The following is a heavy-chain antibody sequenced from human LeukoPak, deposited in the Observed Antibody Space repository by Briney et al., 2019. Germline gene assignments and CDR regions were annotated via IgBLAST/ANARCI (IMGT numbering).Heavy chain of an antibody. D-gene: IGHD3-22*01. Sequence: SETLSLTCAVYGGSFSGYYWSWIRQPPGKGLEWIGEINHSGSTNYNPSLKSRVTISVDTSKNQFSLKLSSVTAADTAVYYCARGLYDSSGYYYPIFDYWGQGTLVTVSS. CDR3: ARGLYDSSGYYYPIFDY. J-gene: IGHJ4*02. V-gene: IGHV4-34*01. CDR1: GGSFSGYY. CDR2: INHSGST.